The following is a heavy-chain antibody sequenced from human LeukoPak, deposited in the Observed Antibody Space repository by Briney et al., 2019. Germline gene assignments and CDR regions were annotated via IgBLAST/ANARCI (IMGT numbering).Heavy chain of an antibody. D-gene: IGHD3-10*01. CDR2: IFPGDSDT. CDR1: GYSFTSYW. V-gene: IGHV5-51*01. J-gene: IGHJ5*02. Sequence: GEALKISCKGSGYSFTSYWIGWVRHMPGKGLEWMGIIFPGDSDTRYSPSFQGPVTISADKSISTAYLQWSSVKASDTAMYYCARPGMVRGVLNWFDPWGQGTLVTVSS. CDR3: ARPGMVRGVLNWFDP.